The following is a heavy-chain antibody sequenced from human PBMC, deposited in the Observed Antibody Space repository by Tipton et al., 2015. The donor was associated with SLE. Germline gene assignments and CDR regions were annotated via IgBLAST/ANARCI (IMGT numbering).Heavy chain of an antibody. D-gene: IGHD5-18*01. V-gene: IGHV4-59*01. CDR1: GGSISNYY. J-gene: IGHJ4*02. CDR3: ARGARGYSYG. Sequence: GLVKPSETLSLTCTVSGGSISNYYWSWIRQPPGKGLEWIGYIYYSGSTNYNPSLKSRVTISVDTSKNQFSLKLTSVTAADTAVYYCARGARGYSYGWGQGALVTVSS. CDR2: IYYSGST.